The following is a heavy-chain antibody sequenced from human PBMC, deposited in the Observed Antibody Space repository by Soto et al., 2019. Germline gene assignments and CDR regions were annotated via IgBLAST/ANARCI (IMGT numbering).Heavy chain of an antibody. CDR2: ISCSGGST. CDR1: GFTFSSYA. D-gene: IGHD3-3*01. Sequence: EVQLLESGGGLVQPGGSLRLSCAASGFTFSSYAMSWVRQAPGKGLEWVSAISCSGGSTYYADSVKGRFTISRDNSKNTMYLQMNSLKAEDTAVYYCAKDSWRDYDFCSGYPYYFDYWGQGTLVTVSS. CDR3: AKDSWRDYDFCSGYPYYFDY. V-gene: IGHV3-23*01. J-gene: IGHJ4*02.